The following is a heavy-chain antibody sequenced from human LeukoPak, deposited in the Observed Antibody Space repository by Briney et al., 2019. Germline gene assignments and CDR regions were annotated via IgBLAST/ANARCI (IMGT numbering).Heavy chain of an antibody. CDR2: IYPGDSET. Sequence: GESLKISCKGSGYNFTSYWIGWVRQMPGKGLEWMGIIYPGDSETRYSPSFQGQVTMSADKSISTAYLQWSSLKASDTAMYHCARIESGYDYGAYGMDVWGQGTTVTVSS. CDR1: GYNFTSYW. CDR3: ARIESGYDYGAYGMDV. V-gene: IGHV5-51*01. D-gene: IGHD5-12*01. J-gene: IGHJ6*02.